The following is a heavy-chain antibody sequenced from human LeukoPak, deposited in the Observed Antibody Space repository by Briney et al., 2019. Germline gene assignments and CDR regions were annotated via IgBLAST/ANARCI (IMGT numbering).Heavy chain of an antibody. V-gene: IGHV3-49*03. Sequence: GRSLRLSCAASGFTFGDYATSWFRQAPGKGLEWVGFIRSKAYGGTTEYAASVKGRFTISRDDSKSIAYLQMNSLKTEDTAVYYCTRVIYYYGMDVWGQGTTVTVSS. CDR1: GFTFGDYA. J-gene: IGHJ6*02. CDR3: TRVIYYYGMDV. CDR2: IRSKAYGGTT.